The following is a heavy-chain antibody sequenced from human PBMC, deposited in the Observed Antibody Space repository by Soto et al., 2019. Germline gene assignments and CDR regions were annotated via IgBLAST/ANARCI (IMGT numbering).Heavy chain of an antibody. CDR3: AADLDYDFWSGYLNYYYYGMDV. V-gene: IGHV1-58*01. CDR1: GFTFTSSA. D-gene: IGHD3-3*01. CDR2: IVVGSGNT. J-gene: IGHJ6*02. Sequence: SVKVSCKASGFTFTSSAVQWVRQARGQRLEWIGWIVVGSGNTNYAQKFQERVTITRDMSTSTAYMELSSLRSEDTAVYYCAADLDYDFWSGYLNYYYYGMDVWGQGTTVTVSS.